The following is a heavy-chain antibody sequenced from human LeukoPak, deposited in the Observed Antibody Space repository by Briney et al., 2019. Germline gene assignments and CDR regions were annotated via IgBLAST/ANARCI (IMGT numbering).Heavy chain of an antibody. D-gene: IGHD6-19*01. J-gene: IGHJ4*02. CDR1: GGSISSGSYY. CDR2: IYTSGST. CDR3: ARVRGGWYDY. Sequence: PSQTLSLTCTVSGGSISSGSYYWSWIRQPAGKGLEWIGRIYTSGSTNYNPSLKSRVTISVDTSKNQFSLKLSSVTAADTAVYYCARVRGGWYDYWGQGTLVTVSS. V-gene: IGHV4-61*02.